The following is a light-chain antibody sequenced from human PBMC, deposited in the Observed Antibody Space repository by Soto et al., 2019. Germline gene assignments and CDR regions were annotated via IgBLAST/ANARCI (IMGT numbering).Light chain of an antibody. CDR3: QQIYAAPVT. CDR2: GAS. Sequence: DIQMTQSPSSLSASVGDRVTITCRASQSISSCLNWYQQKPGKAPKLLIYGASNLQSGVPSRFSGSESGTDFILNISSLQPEDFATYYCQQIYAAPVTFGQGTKVEIK. V-gene: IGKV1-39*01. J-gene: IGKJ1*01. CDR1: QSISSC.